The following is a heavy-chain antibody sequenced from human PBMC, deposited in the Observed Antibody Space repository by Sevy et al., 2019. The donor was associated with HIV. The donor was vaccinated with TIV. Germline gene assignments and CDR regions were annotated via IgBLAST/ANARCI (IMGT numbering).Heavy chain of an antibody. V-gene: IGHV3-30*18. CDR1: GFTFSTYG. CDR2: ISYDGIKT. Sequence: GGSLRLSCAASGFTFSTYGMHWVRQAPGKGLEWVAVISYDGIKTYYADSMKGRFTISRDNSKNTLYLQMNSLRPEDTAVYYCAEDGGWYNYAPSDYWGLGTLVTVSS. J-gene: IGHJ4*02. D-gene: IGHD1-1*01. CDR3: AEDGGWYNYAPSDY.